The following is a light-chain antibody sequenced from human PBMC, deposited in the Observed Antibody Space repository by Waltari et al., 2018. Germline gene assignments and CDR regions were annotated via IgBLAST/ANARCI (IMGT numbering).Light chain of an antibody. CDR3: QQLNSYPRGLFT. CDR1: QGISSY. Sequence: IQLTQSPSSLSASVGDRVPITCRASQGISSYLAWYQQKPGKAPKLLIYAASTLQSWVPSRFSGSGSGTDFTLTISSLQPEDFATYYCQQLNSYPRGLFTFGPGTKVDIK. J-gene: IGKJ3*01. V-gene: IGKV1-9*01. CDR2: AAS.